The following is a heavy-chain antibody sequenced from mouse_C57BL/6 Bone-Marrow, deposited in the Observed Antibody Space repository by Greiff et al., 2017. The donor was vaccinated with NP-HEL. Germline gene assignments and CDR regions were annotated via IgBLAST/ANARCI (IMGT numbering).Heavy chain of an antibody. Sequence: EVQLVESGGGLVKPGGSLKLSCAASGFTFSDYGMHWVRQAPEKGLEWVADISSGSSTTYYADTVKGRFTISRDNAKNTLFLQMTSLRSEDTAMYYFARRIPFDYWGQGTTLTVSS. CDR1: GFTFSDYG. CDR2: ISSGSSTT. V-gene: IGHV5-17*01. CDR3: ARRIPFDY. J-gene: IGHJ2*01.